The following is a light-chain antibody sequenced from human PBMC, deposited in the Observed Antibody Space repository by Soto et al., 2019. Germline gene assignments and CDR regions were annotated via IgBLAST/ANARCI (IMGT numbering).Light chain of an antibody. J-gene: IGKJ1*01. CDR1: ESLSPHS. Sequence: IVLTQSPGTLSLSPGETATLSCRASESLSPHSIVWYQQKPGQAPRLLIYGPSGRATGIPDRISGSGSETDFTLTISGLEPEDFAMYYCQQFQSSLRTFGQGTKVEV. CDR2: GPS. V-gene: IGKV3-20*01. CDR3: QQFQSSLRT.